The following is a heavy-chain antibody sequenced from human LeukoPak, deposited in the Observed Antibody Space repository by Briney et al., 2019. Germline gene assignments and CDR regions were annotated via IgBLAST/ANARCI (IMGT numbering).Heavy chain of an antibody. D-gene: IGHD1-26*01. Sequence: GGSLRLSCAASGFTFSSYSMTWVRQAPGKGLEWVSSISGNSRYIYYADSMRGRFTISRDNAKNSLYLQINSLRAEDTALYYCARDRKFRIVGTSQHYFDYWGQGTLVTVSS. CDR3: ARDRKFRIVGTSQHYFDY. V-gene: IGHV3-21*06. CDR1: GFTFSSYS. CDR2: ISGNSRYI. J-gene: IGHJ4*02.